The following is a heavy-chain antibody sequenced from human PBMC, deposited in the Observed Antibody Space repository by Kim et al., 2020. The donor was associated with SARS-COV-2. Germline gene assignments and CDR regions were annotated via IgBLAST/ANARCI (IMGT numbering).Heavy chain of an antibody. Sequence: ASVKVSCKASGYTFTGYYMHWVRQAPGQGLEWMGWINPNSGGTNYAQKFQGRVTITSDTSISTAYMGLSRLRSDDTAVYYCARVGYSSGYLNYYYYGMDVWGQGTTVTVYS. CDR1: GYTFTGYY. CDR3: ARVGYSSGYLNYYYYGMDV. D-gene: IGHD6-19*01. J-gene: IGHJ6*02. CDR2: INPNSGGT. V-gene: IGHV1-2*02.